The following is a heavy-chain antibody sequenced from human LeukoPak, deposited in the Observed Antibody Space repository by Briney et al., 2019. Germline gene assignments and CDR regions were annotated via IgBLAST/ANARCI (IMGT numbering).Heavy chain of an antibody. Sequence: GGSLRLSCAASGFTFSSYGMSWVRQAPGKGLEWVSAITATSSSTHDADSVQGRFTISRDNAKNSLYLQMNSLRADDTAVYYCARPYCGGDCYYDYWGQGTLVTVSS. V-gene: IGHV3-21*01. CDR2: ITATSSST. J-gene: IGHJ4*02. CDR1: GFTFSSYG. D-gene: IGHD2-21*02. CDR3: ARPYCGGDCYYDY.